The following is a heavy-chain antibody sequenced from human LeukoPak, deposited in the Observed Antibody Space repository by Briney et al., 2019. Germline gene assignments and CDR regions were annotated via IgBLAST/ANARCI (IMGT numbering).Heavy chain of an antibody. D-gene: IGHD3/OR15-3a*01. Sequence: ASVKVSCKASGYTFTSYYMHWVRQAPGQGLEWMGWIDPNSGGSNFAQKFQGRVTMTRDTSINTAYMELSRLRSDDTAVYYCARVGRQDWYYYGMDVWGQGTTVTVSS. CDR3: ARVGRQDWYYYGMDV. V-gene: IGHV1-2*02. CDR2: IDPNSGGS. J-gene: IGHJ6*02. CDR1: GYTFTSYY.